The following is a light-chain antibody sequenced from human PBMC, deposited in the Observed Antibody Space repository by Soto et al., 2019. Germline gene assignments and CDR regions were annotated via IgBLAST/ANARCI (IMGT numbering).Light chain of an antibody. Sequence: EIVLTQSPGTLSLSPGERATLSCRASQSVSSSYLDWYQQKPGQAPRLLIYAASSRATGIPDRFSCSGSEKDLTLTVSRLEPEDFEVYYCPQYFSSQWTVGHGTKVDIK. CDR3: PQYFSSQWT. CDR1: QSVSSSY. CDR2: AAS. V-gene: IGKV3-20*01. J-gene: IGKJ1*01.